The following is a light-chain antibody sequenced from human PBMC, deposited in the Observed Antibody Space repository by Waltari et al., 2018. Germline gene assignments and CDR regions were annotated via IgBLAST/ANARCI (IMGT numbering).Light chain of an antibody. Sequence: QSVLTQPPSVSAAPGQKVTISCSGSISNIGNYYVSWSHQLPGAAPKLLIYDNNRRPLGIPDLLSAPKSGTSATLCITGLQIGDEADYYCATWDNSLSEVVFGGGTKLTVL. CDR3: ATWDNSLSEVV. CDR1: ISNIGNYY. J-gene: IGLJ2*01. CDR2: DNN. V-gene: IGLV1-51*01.